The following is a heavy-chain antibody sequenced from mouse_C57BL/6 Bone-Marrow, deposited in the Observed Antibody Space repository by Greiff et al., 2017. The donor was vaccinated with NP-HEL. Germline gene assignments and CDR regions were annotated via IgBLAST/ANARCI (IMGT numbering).Heavy chain of an antibody. CDR1: GFNIKDDY. V-gene: IGHV14-4*01. CDR3: TTPPAPFDY. Sequence: EVQLQQSGAELVRPGASVKLSCTASGFNIKDDYMHWVKQRPEQGLEWIGWIDPENGDTEYASKFQGKATITADTSSNTAYLQLSSLTSVDTAVYYCTTPPAPFDYWGQGTTLTVSS. J-gene: IGHJ2*01. CDR2: IDPENGDT.